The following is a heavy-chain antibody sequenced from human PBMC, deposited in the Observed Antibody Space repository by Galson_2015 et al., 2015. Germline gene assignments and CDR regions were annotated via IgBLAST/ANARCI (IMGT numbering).Heavy chain of an antibody. D-gene: IGHD4-17*01. Sequence: SLRLSCAASGFTFSNYGMHWVRQAPGKGLEWVALITYDGSNKYYADSVKGRFTISRDSSKNTLYLQMNSLRAEDTAVYYCAKEDQFYDYGLDYWGQGTLVTVSS. CDR2: ITYDGSNK. CDR3: AKEDQFYDYGLDY. V-gene: IGHV3-30*18. J-gene: IGHJ4*01. CDR1: GFTFSNYG.